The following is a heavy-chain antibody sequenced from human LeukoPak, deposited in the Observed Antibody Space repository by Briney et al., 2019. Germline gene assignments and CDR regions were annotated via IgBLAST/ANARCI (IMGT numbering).Heavy chain of an antibody. D-gene: IGHD3-3*01. J-gene: IGHJ6*02. CDR3: AKSVAIYFYYGLDV. V-gene: IGHV3-48*01. CDR1: GFTFSNYN. CDR2: ISGSSSTI. Sequence: GGSLRLSCAASGFTFSNYNMNWVRQAPGKGLEWISYISGSSSTIYYADSVKGRFTISRDNAKNSLYLQMNSLRAEDTAPYYCAKSVAIYFYYGLDVWGQGTTVTVSS.